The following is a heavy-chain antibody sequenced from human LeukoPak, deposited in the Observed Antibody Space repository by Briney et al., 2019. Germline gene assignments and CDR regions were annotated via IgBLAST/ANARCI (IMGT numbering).Heavy chain of an antibody. CDR3: AKALSHCSGGSCSSAVDY. Sequence: GGSLRLSCAASGFTFSSYAMSWVRQAPGKGLEWVSAISGSGGSTYYADSVKGRFTISRDNSKNTLYLQMNSLRAEDTAVYYCAKALSHCSGGSCSSAVDYWGQGTLVTVSS. D-gene: IGHD2-15*01. J-gene: IGHJ4*02. CDR2: ISGSGGST. CDR1: GFTFSSYA. V-gene: IGHV3-23*01.